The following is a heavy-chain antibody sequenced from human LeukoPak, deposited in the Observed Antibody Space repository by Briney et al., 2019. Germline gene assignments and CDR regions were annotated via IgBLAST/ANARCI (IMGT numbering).Heavy chain of an antibody. CDR3: ARSNGYGLVDI. V-gene: IGHV4-34*01. D-gene: IGHD3-10*01. CDR2: INHSGST. Sequence: PSETLSLTCAVYGGSFSGYYWSWIRQPPGKGLEWIGEINHSGSTNYNPSLKSRVTISLDTSRNQFSLKLNSVTAADTAVYYCARSNGYGLVDIWGQGTMVTVSS. J-gene: IGHJ3*02. CDR1: GGSFSGYY.